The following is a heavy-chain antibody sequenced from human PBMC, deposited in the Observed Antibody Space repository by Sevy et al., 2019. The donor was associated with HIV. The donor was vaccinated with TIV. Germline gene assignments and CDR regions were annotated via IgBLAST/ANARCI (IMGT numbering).Heavy chain of an antibody. CDR1: GFTFSSAW. V-gene: IGHV3-15*01. D-gene: IGHD5-12*01. Sequence: GGSLRLSCAASGFTFSSAWMSWVRLAPGKGLEWVGRIKSKTDGGTIDYAAPVKGRFTISREDSKNTLYLQMNSLKTEDTAVYYCITDPGYRGYDEEVINYYYGMDVRGQGTTVTVSS. J-gene: IGHJ6*02. CDR3: ITDPGYRGYDEEVINYYYGMDV. CDR2: IKSKTDGGTI.